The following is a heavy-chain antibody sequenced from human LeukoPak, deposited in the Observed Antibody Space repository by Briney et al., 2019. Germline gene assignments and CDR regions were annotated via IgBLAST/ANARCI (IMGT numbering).Heavy chain of an antibody. CDR2: ISGSTTYI. J-gene: IGHJ4*02. Sequence: GGSLRLSCAASGFIFSTYSMNWVRQAPGKGLEWVSSISGSTTYIYYADSVKGRFTISRDNAKNSLYLQMNSLRAEDTAVYYCASGLGYGGKEVDYWGQGSLVTVSS. CDR3: ASGLGYGGKEVDY. D-gene: IGHD4-23*01. CDR1: GFIFSTYS. V-gene: IGHV3-21*01.